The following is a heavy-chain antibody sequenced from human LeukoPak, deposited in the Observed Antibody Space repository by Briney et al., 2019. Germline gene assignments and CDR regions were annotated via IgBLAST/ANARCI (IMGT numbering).Heavy chain of an antibody. V-gene: IGHV3-23*01. CDR3: ARSWYAVYYFDY. J-gene: IGHJ4*02. Sequence: PGGSLRLSCVASGFTFSSYAMSWVRQAPGKGLEWVSAISGSGGSTYYADSVKGRFTISRDNSKNTLYLQMNSLRAEDTAVYYCARSWYAVYYFDYWGQGTLVTVS. D-gene: IGHD6-13*01. CDR1: GFTFSSYA. CDR2: ISGSGGST.